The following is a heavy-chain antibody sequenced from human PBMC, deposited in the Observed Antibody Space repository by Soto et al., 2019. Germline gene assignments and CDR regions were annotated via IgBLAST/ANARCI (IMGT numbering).Heavy chain of an antibody. CDR3: AIQSEYYYASVRAAPLYGMDV. V-gene: IGHV4-39*01. Sequence: QLQLQESGPGLVKPSETLSLTCTVSGGSISSSDSYWGWIRQPPGKGLEWIGNIYYSGSTYNNPSLKSRVTMSVDTSKIQCSLKLSSVTAADTAVYYCAIQSEYYYASVRAAPLYGMDVWGQGTTVTVSS. D-gene: IGHD3-10*01. CDR2: IYYSGST. CDR1: GGSISSSDSY. J-gene: IGHJ6*02.